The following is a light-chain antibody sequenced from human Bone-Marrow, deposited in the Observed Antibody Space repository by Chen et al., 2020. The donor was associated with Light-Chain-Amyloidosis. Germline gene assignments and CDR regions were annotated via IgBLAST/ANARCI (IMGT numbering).Light chain of an antibody. J-gene: IGLJ1*01. CDR2: DTS. CDR1: TGAVTSGHY. CDR3: LLSYTGARV. V-gene: IGLV7-46*01. Sequence: QAVVTQEPSLTVSPGGTVTPTCGSSTGAVTSGHYPYWFQQKPGQAPRTLIYDTSNKHSWTPARFSGSLLGGKAALTLSGTQPEDEAEYYCLLSYTGARVFGTGTKVTVL.